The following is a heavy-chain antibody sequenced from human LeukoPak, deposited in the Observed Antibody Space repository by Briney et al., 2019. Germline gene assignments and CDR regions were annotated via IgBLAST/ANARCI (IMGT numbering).Heavy chain of an antibody. J-gene: IGHJ6*04. CDR3: ARDYGSGSYYQSYYYYGMDV. Sequence: PGGSLRLSCAASGFTFSSYEMNWVRQAPGKGLEWDSYISSSGSTIYYADSVKGRFTISRDNAKNSLYLQMNSLRAEDTAVYYCARDYGSGSYYQSYYYYGMDVWGKGTTVTVSS. D-gene: IGHD3-10*01. CDR2: ISSSGSTI. V-gene: IGHV3-48*03. CDR1: GFTFSSYE.